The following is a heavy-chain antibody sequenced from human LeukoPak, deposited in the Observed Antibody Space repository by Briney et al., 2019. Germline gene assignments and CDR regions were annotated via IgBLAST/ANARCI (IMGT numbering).Heavy chain of an antibody. Sequence: GGSLRLSCAASGFTFSSYAMSWVRQAPGKGLEWVSAISGSGGSTYYADSVKGRFTISRNNSKNTLYLQMNSLKAEDTAVYYCATSSWAIYYFDYWGQGTLVTVSS. CDR3: ATSSWAIYYFDY. CDR2: ISGSGGST. CDR1: GFTFSSYA. J-gene: IGHJ4*02. V-gene: IGHV3-23*01. D-gene: IGHD6-13*01.